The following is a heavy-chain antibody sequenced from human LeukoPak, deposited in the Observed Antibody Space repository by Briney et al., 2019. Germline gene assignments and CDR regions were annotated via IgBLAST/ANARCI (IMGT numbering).Heavy chain of an antibody. D-gene: IGHD3-3*01. Sequence: PSETLSLTCAVYGGSFSGYYWSWIRQPPGKGLEWIGEINHSGSTNYNPSLKSRVTISVDTSKNQFSLKLSSVTAADTAVYYCARGCTQYDFWSGPIGGWFDPWGQGTLVTVSS. CDR2: INHSGST. J-gene: IGHJ5*02. V-gene: IGHV4-34*01. CDR1: GGSFSGYY. CDR3: ARGCTQYDFWSGPIGGWFDP.